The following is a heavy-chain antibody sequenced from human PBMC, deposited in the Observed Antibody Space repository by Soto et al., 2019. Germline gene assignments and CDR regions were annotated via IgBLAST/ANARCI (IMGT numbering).Heavy chain of an antibody. CDR1: GYIFTSYG. CDR3: ARMGDVPYYYYGMDV. J-gene: IGHJ6*02. Sequence: QVQLVQSGAEVKKPGASVKVSCKASGYIFTSYGVSWVRQAPGQGFEWLGWINGYNGNTNYGQNFQGRVTMTTDTSTSTAYMELRSLRSDDTAVYYCARMGDVPYYYYGMDVWGQGTTVIVSS. CDR2: INGYNGNT. D-gene: IGHD3-16*01. V-gene: IGHV1-18*01.